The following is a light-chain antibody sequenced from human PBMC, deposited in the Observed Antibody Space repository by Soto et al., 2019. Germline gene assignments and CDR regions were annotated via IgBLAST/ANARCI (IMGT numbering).Light chain of an antibody. Sequence: DIQMTQSPSSLSAFVGDRVTTTCRASQDIVNFLAWYQQKPGKVPKLLIYAASTLQSGVPSRFSGSGSGTDFTLTISSLQPEDVATYYCQKCKVAPFTFGGGTKVDI. V-gene: IGKV1-27*01. CDR1: QDIVNF. J-gene: IGKJ4*01. CDR2: AAS. CDR3: QKCKVAPFT.